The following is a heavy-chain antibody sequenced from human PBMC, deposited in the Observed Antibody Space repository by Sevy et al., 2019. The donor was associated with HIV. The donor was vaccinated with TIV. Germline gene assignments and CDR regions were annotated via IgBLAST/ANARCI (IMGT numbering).Heavy chain of an antibody. J-gene: IGHJ4*02. Sequence: SETLSLTCTVSGGSISSSSYYWGWIRQPPGKGLEWMGSIYYSGSTYYNPSLKSRVTISVDTSKNQFSLKLGSVTAADTAVYYCARGTNDYGDEDYWGQGTLVTVSS. D-gene: IGHD4-17*01. CDR3: ARGTNDYGDEDY. CDR1: GGSISSSSYY. V-gene: IGHV4-39*01. CDR2: IYYSGST.